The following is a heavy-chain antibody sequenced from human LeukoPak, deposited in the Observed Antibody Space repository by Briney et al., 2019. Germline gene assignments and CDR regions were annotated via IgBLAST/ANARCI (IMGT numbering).Heavy chain of an antibody. J-gene: IGHJ6*03. CDR3: ARDGPKYSLLYYYYMDV. CDR2: IWYDGSNK. V-gene: IGHV3-33*01. Sequence: GGSLRLSCAASGFTFSSYGMHWVRQAPGKGLEWVAVIWYDGSNKYYADSVKGRFTISRDNSKNTLYLQMNSLRAEDTAVYYCARDGPKYSLLYYYYMDVWGKGTTVTVSS. D-gene: IGHD5-18*01. CDR1: GFTFSSYG.